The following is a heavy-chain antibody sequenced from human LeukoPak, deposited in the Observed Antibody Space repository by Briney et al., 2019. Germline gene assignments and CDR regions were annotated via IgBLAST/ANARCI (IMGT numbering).Heavy chain of an antibody. V-gene: IGHV1-18*01. D-gene: IGHD2-8*01. CDR1: GYTFVSHG. Sequence: ASVKVSCKAAGYTFVSHGISWVRLAPGQGLEWMGWISAYNGDTKYAQKLQGRVTMTSDRSITAAYMELSSLRPDDTAVYFCTRDSIGVSAYWGQGTLVTVSS. J-gene: IGHJ4*02. CDR2: ISAYNGDT. CDR3: TRDSIGVSAY.